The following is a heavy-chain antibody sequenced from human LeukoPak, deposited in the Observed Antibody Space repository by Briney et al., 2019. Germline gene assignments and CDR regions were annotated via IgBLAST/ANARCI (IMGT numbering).Heavy chain of an antibody. D-gene: IGHD3-10*01. Sequence: SETLTLTCTVSGGSISRYYWSWIRQPPGKGLEWIGYIYYSGSTNYNPSLKSRVTISVDTSKNQFSLKLSSVTAADTAVYYCARDRTEGSTSPWFDPWGQGTLVTVSS. CDR1: GGSISRYY. CDR2: IYYSGST. J-gene: IGHJ5*02. CDR3: ARDRTEGSTSPWFDP. V-gene: IGHV4-59*01.